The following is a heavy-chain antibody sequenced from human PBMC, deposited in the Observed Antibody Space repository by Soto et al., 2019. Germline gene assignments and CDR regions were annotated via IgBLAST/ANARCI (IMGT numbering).Heavy chain of an antibody. CDR1: LGTFSSYA. J-gene: IGHJ4*02. Sequence: ASVNVASQAPLGTFSSYAISWPRQAPGQGLEWMGWMSAYNSNTNYAQKLQGRVTMTTDTSTSTAYMELRSLRSDDTAVYYCARGMVYASGYFDYWGQGTLVTVSS. D-gene: IGHD2-8*01. CDR3: ARGMVYASGYFDY. V-gene: IGHV1-18*01. CDR2: MSAYNSNT.